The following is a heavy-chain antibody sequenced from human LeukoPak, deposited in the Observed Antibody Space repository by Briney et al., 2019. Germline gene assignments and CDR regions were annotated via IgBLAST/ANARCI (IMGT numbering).Heavy chain of an antibody. J-gene: IGHJ6*03. CDR2: IRYDGSNK. CDR1: GFTFSSYG. V-gene: IGHV3-30*02. CDR3: AKFPRTPTVRRYYYYMDV. D-gene: IGHD4-11*01. Sequence: GGSLRLSCAASGFTFSSYGMHWVRQAPGKWLEWVAFIRYDGSNKYYADSVKGRFTISRDNSKNTLYLQMNSLRAEDTAVYYCAKFPRTPTVRRYYYYMDVWGKGTTVTVSS.